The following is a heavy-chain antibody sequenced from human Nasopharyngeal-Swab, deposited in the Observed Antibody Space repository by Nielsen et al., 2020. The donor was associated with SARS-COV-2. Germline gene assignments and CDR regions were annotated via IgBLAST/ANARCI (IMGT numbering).Heavy chain of an antibody. D-gene: IGHD2-2*01. J-gene: IGHJ6*02. Sequence: CVEQATCLAGVWLGGIIPIFGTANYAQKFQGRVTITADKSTSTAYMELSSLRSEDTAVYYCASPYCSSTSCRLSYYYGMDVWGQGTTVTVSS. CDR2: IIPIFGTA. V-gene: IGHV1-69*06. CDR3: ASPYCSSTSCRLSYYYGMDV.